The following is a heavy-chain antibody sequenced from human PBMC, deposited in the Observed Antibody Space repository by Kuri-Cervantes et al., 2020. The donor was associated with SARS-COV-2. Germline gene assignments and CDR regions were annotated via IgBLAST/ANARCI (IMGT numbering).Heavy chain of an antibody. CDR2: ISYDGSNK. CDR1: GFTFSSYA. J-gene: IGHJ4*02. D-gene: IGHD3-3*01. V-gene: IGHV3-30-3*01. CDR3: ARGFLEWLDY. Sequence: GGSLRLSCAASGFTFSSYAMRWVRQAPGRGLEWVAVISYDGSNKYYADSVKGRFTISRDNSKNTLYLQMNSLRAEDTAVYYCARGFLEWLDYWGQGTLVTVSS.